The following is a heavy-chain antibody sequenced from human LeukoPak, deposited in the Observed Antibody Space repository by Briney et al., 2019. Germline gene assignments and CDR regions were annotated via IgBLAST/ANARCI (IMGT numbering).Heavy chain of an antibody. CDR2: IYYSGST. CDR3: ARGGVVGAIDY. V-gene: IGHV4-59*01. CDR1: GGSISSYY. Sequence: SETLSLTCTVSGGSISSYYWSWIRQPPGKGLEWIGYIYYSGSTNYNPSLKSRVTISVDTSKNQFSLKLSSVTAADTAVCYCARGGVVGAIDYWGQGTLVTVSS. D-gene: IGHD2-15*01. J-gene: IGHJ4*02.